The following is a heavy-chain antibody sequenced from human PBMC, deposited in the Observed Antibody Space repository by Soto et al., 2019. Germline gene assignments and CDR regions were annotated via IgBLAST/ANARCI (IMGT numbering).Heavy chain of an antibody. J-gene: IGHJ4*02. Sequence: GGSLRLSCAASGCTFSSHAMSWVRQAPGKGLEWVSTISGSVGSTYYADSVKGRFTISRDNSKSTLYLQMNSLRAEDTALYYCAKDDGTVSNLYYFDYWGQGALVTVSS. CDR1: GCTFSSHA. D-gene: IGHD4-17*01. V-gene: IGHV3-23*01. CDR3: AKDDGTVSNLYYFDY. CDR2: ISGSVGST.